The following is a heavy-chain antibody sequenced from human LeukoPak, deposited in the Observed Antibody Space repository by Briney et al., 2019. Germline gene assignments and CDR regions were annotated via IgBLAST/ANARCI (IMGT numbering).Heavy chain of an antibody. CDR1: GGSISSSSYY. CDR3: ARGYSNYGDY. V-gene: IGHV4-39*01. CDR2: VYYSGST. D-gene: IGHD4-11*01. J-gene: IGHJ4*02. Sequence: PSETLSLTCTGSGGSISSSSYYWGWIRQPPGKGLEWIGSVYYSGSTYYNPSLKSRVTISVDTSKNQFSLKLSSVTAADTAVYYCARGYSNYGDYWGQGTLVTVSS.